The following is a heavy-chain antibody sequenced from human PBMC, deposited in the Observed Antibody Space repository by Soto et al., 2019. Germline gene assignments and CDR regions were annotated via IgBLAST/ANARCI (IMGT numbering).Heavy chain of an antibody. V-gene: IGHV1-46*01. CDR3: ARDQSADSSGYSYWWFDH. J-gene: IGHJ5*02. CDR1: GFIFTNYW. D-gene: IGHD3-22*01. CDR2: INPSGRST. Sequence: GASVKVSCKTSGFIFTNYWMHWVRQAPGQGLEWMGVINPSGRSTIYAQKFQGRFTMTRDTSTTTLYMELSSLKYEDTAVYYCARDQSADSSGYSYWWFDHWGQGTLVTVSS.